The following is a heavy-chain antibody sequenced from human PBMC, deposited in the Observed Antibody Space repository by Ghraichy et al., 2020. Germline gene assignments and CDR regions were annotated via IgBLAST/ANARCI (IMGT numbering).Heavy chain of an antibody. D-gene: IGHD2-2*01. V-gene: IGHV3-23*01. Sequence: LTCAASGFTFSSYAMSWVRRAPGRGLEWVSAISGSGGSTYYADSVKGRFTISRDNSKNTLYLQMNSLRAEDTAVYYCAKTGTVGYCSSTSCRDFDNWGQGTLVTVSS. CDR2: ISGSGGST. CDR1: GFTFSSYA. J-gene: IGHJ4*02. CDR3: AKTGTVGYCSSTSCRDFDN.